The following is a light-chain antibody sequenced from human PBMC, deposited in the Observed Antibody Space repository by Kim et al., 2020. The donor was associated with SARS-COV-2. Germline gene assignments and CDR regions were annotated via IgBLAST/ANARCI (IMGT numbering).Light chain of an antibody. Sequence: SYELTQPHSVSVAPGKTARVSCGGNSIGSKSVHWYQQKSGQAPVLVIYYDSDRPSGIPERFSGSNSGNTATLTISRVEAGDEADYYCQVWDSSTDHRVVFGGGTQLTVL. CDR3: QVWDSSTDHRVV. J-gene: IGLJ2*01. CDR1: SIGSKS. CDR2: YDS. V-gene: IGLV3-21*04.